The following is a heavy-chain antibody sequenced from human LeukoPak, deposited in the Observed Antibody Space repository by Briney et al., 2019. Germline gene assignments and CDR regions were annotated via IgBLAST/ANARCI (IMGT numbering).Heavy chain of an antibody. J-gene: IGHJ2*01. CDR3: ARQPAYYYGSGSYYNKFGGWYFDL. D-gene: IGHD3-10*01. CDR1: GYSFTSYW. Sequence: PGGSLRLSGKGSGYSFTSYWIGWLRPMPGKGLEWMGILYPGDSNTRHSPSFLGQVTISADKSISTAYLQWSSLTASDTAMYYCARQPAYYYGSGSYYNKFGGWYFDLWGRGTLVTVSS. V-gene: IGHV5-51*01. CDR2: LYPGDSNT.